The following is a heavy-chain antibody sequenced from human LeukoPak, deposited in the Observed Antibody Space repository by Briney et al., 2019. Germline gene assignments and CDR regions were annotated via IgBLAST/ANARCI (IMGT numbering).Heavy chain of an antibody. CDR2: IYSGGST. D-gene: IGHD1-26*01. J-gene: IGHJ4*02. V-gene: IGHV3-53*01. CDR3: ARDRIVGATVFDY. Sequence: GGSLRLSCAASGFTFSSNYMSWVRQAPGKGLGWVSVIYSGGSTYYADSVKGRFTISRDNAKNSLYLQMNSLRAADTAVYYCARDRIVGATVFDYWGQGTPVTVSS. CDR1: GFTFSSNY.